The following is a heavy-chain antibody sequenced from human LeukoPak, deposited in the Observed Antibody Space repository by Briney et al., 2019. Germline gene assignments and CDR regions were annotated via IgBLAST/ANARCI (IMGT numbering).Heavy chain of an antibody. V-gene: IGHV4-39*07. CDR2: IYYSGST. CDR3: ARGLVGYDYVWGSYRYPPAPPDY. D-gene: IGHD3-16*02. Sequence: SETLSLTCTVSGGSIRSSSYYWGWIRQPPGKGLEWIGSIYYSGSTYYNPSLKSRVTISVDTSKSQFSLKLSSVTAADTAVYYCARGLVGYDYVWGSYRYPPAPPDYWGQGTLVTVSS. CDR1: GGSIRSSSYY. J-gene: IGHJ4*02.